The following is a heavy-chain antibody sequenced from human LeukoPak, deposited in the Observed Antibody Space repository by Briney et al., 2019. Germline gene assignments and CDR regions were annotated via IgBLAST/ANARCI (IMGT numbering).Heavy chain of an antibody. D-gene: IGHD6-19*01. CDR2: ISSGSTI. V-gene: IGHV3-48*03. CDR3: ARSGSGWYRYYFDY. CDR1: GFTFSSYE. J-gene: IGHJ4*02. Sequence: PGGSLRLSCAASGFTFSSYEMNWVRQAPGKGLEWVSYISSGSTIYYADSVKGRFTISRDNAKNSLYLQMNSLRAEDTAVYYCARSGSGWYRYYFDYWGQGTLVTVSS.